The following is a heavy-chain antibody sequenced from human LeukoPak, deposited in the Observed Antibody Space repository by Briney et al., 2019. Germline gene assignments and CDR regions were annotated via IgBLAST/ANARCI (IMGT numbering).Heavy chain of an antibody. CDR3: AKDLITIISPVDY. Sequence: QPGGSLRLSCASSGFTFSNYAMNCVRQAPGKGLEWVSSISGSGDSTYYADSVKGRFTISRDNPKNTLSLQMNSLRAEDTAVYYCAKDLITIISPVDYWGQGTLVTVSS. CDR2: ISGSGDST. CDR1: GFTFSNYA. V-gene: IGHV3-23*01. J-gene: IGHJ4*02. D-gene: IGHD3-9*01.